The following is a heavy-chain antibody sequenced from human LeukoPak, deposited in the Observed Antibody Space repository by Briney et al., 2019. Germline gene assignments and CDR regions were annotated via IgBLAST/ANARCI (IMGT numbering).Heavy chain of an antibody. V-gene: IGHV3-33*06. J-gene: IGHJ4*02. CDR1: GFTFSSYG. CDR3: AKDTGLVGATRYYFDY. CDR2: IWYDGGNK. Sequence: PGRSLRLSCAASGFTFSSYGMHWVRQAPGKGLEWVAVIWYDGGNKYYADSVKGRFTISRDNSQNTLYLQMNSLRVEDTAVYYCAKDTGLVGATRYYFDYWGQGTLVTVSS. D-gene: IGHD1-26*01.